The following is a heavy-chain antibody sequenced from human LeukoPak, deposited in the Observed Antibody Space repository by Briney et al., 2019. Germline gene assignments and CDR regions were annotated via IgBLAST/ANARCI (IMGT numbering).Heavy chain of an antibody. J-gene: IGHJ4*02. V-gene: IGHV4-4*07. D-gene: IGHD2-2*03. CDR1: GGSINNYY. Sequence: PAETLSLTCTVSGGSINNYYWSWIRQPAGKGLEWIGRIFTDGITNYNPSLKRRVTMSVATSKNQFSLRLNSVTAADTAVYSCARGPGHCASTSCPFDYWGQGTLVTVSS. CDR2: IFTDGIT. CDR3: ARGPGHCASTSCPFDY.